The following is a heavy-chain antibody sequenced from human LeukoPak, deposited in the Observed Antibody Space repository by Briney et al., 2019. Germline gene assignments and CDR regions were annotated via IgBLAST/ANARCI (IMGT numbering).Heavy chain of an antibody. J-gene: IGHJ4*02. CDR3: AKDSRYYYVDY. D-gene: IGHD1-14*01. Sequence: GGSLRLSCAASGFTFSSYGMHWVRQAPGKGLEWVALIRYDGSKEYYADSVKGRFTISRDNSKNTLYLQMNSLKTEDTAVYYCAKDSRYYYVDYWGQGTLVTVSS. CDR2: IRYDGSKE. CDR1: GFTFSSYG. V-gene: IGHV3-30*02.